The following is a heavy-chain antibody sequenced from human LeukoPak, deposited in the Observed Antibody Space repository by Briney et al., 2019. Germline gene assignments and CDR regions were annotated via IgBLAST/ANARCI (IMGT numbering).Heavy chain of an antibody. D-gene: IGHD2-15*01. CDR3: ARGLAVTDY. CDR2: IYYSGST. V-gene: IGHV4-59*01. Sequence: SETLSLACTVSGGSISSYYWSWIRQPPGKGLEWIGYIYYSGSTNYNPSLKSRVTISVDTSKNQFSLKLSSVTAADTAVYYCARGLAVTDYWGQGTLVTVSS. J-gene: IGHJ4*02. CDR1: GGSISSYY.